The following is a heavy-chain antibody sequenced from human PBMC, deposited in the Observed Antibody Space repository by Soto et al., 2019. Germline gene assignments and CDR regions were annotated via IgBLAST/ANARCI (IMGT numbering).Heavy chain of an antibody. V-gene: IGHV4-59*08. D-gene: IGHD2-8*01. CDR2: IYYSGST. Sequence: PSETLSLTCTVSGGSISSSSWSWIWQPPGKGLEWIGYIYYSGSTNYNPSLKSRVTISVDTSKNQFSLKLSSVTAADTAVYYCARRNGSCFDYWGQGTLVTVS. CDR3: ARRNGSCFDY. J-gene: IGHJ4*02. CDR1: GGSISSSS.